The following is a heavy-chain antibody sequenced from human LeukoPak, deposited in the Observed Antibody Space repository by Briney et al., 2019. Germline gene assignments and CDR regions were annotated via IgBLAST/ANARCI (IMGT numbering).Heavy chain of an antibody. CDR3: ARVKRDGFNSDAFDI. Sequence: GGSLRLSCAVSGSAVSSNYMSWVRQTPGKGLEWVSVIYSDGNAYYADSVRGRFTISRDNSKNTLYLQMNSLRAEDTAVYYCARVKRDGFNSDAFDIWGQGTMVTVSS. V-gene: IGHV3-53*01. J-gene: IGHJ3*02. CDR2: IYSDGNA. CDR1: GSAVSSNY. D-gene: IGHD5-24*01.